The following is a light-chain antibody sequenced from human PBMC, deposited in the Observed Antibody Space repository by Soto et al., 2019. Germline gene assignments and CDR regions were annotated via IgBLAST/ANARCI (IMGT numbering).Light chain of an antibody. J-gene: IGLJ1*01. Sequence: SVLTQPRSVSGSPGRSVTISCTGTSSDVGVYNYVSWYQQYPGKAPKIMIYDVSKRPSGVPDRFSGSKSDNTASLTISGLQAEDEADYFCSSYTAYRTYVFGTGTKVTV. CDR2: DVS. V-gene: IGLV2-11*01. CDR1: SSDVGVYNY. CDR3: SSYTAYRTYV.